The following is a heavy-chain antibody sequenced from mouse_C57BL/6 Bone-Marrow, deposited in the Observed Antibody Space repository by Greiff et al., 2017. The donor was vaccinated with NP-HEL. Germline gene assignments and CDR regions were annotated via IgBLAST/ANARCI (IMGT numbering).Heavy chain of an antibody. J-gene: IGHJ1*03. CDR2: IYPGDGDT. Sequence: VKLMESGPELVKPGASVKISCRASGYAFSSSWMNWVKQRPGKGLEWIGRIYPGDGDTNYNGKFKGKATLTADKSSSTAYMQLSSLTSEDSAVYFCARRGYPGWYFDVWGTGTTVTVSS. CDR1: GYAFSSSW. CDR3: ARRGYPGWYFDV. D-gene: IGHD2-2*01. V-gene: IGHV1-82*01.